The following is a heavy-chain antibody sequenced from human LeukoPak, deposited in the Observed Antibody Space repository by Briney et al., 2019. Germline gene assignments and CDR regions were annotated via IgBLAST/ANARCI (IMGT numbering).Heavy chain of an antibody. CDR1: GGTFSSYA. Sequence: GASVKVSCKASGGTFSSYAISWVRQAPGQGLEWMGGIIPIFGTANYAQKFQGRVTITTDESTSTAYMELRSLRSDDTAVYYCARTYIADSGGYSAFDYWGQGTLVTVSS. CDR2: IIPIFGTA. V-gene: IGHV1-69*05. D-gene: IGHD1-26*01. J-gene: IGHJ4*02. CDR3: ARTYIADSGGYSAFDY.